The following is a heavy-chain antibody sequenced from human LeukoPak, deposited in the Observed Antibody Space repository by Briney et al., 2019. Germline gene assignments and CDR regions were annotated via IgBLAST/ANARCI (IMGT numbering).Heavy chain of an antibody. CDR3: AKTSSGWYNFDS. D-gene: IGHD6-19*01. Sequence: AGGSLRLSCAASGFISRDYPMSWVRQAPGKGLEWVSTVSGSVGRTDFADSVKGRFTISRDNSKNTLYLQMSSLRADGTAVYYCAKTSSGWYNFDSWGQGTLVTVSS. V-gene: IGHV3-23*01. CDR2: VSGSVGRT. CDR1: GFISRDYP. J-gene: IGHJ4*02.